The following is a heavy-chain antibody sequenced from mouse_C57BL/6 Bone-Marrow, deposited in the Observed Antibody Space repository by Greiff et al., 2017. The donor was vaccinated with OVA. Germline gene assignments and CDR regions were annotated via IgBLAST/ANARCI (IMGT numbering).Heavy chain of an antibody. CDR3: SRRRQLRSYAIDY. CDR1: GYAFSSSW. J-gene: IGHJ4*01. Sequence: VKLMESGPELVKPGASVKISCKASGYAFSSSWMNWVKQRPGKGLEWIGRIYPGDGDTNYNGKFKGKATLTADKSSSTAYMQLSSLTSEDSAVYFCSRRRQLRSYAIDYWGQGTSVTVSS. V-gene: IGHV1-82*01. D-gene: IGHD3-2*02. CDR2: IYPGDGDT.